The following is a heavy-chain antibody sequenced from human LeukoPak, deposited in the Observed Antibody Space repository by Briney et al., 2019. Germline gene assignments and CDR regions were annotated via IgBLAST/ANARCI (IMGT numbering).Heavy chain of an antibody. CDR2: IYYSGST. D-gene: IGHD1-26*01. CDR3: AVGATTLFDY. CDR1: GGSISSYY. V-gene: IGHV4-59*01. J-gene: IGHJ4*02. Sequence: PSETLSLTCTVSGGSISSYYWSWIRQPPGKGLKWIGYIYYSGSTNYNPSLKSRVTISVDTSKNQFSLKLSSVTAADTAVYYCAVGATTLFDYWGQGTLVTVSS.